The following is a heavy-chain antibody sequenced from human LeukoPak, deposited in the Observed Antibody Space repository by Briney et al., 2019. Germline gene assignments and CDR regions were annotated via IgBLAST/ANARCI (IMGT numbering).Heavy chain of an antibody. J-gene: IGHJ4*02. V-gene: IGHV3-21*01. D-gene: IGHD3-22*01. CDR1: GFTFSSYS. CDR3: ASRTYYYDSSGYYGVY. Sequence: GGSLRLSCAASGFTFSSYSMNWVRQAPGKGLEWVSSISSSSSYIYYADSVKGRFTISRDNAKNSLYLQMNSLRAEDTAVYYCASRTYYYDSSGYYGVYWGQGTLVTVSS. CDR2: ISSSSSYI.